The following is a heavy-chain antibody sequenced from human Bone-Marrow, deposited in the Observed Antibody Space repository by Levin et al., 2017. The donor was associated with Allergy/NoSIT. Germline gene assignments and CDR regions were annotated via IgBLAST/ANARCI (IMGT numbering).Heavy chain of an antibody. J-gene: IGHJ4*02. D-gene: IGHD5-12*01. CDR2: IKQDGSEK. CDR3: AIFRSSGRDY. CDR1: GFTFSTYW. Sequence: LTGGSLRLSCAASGFTFSTYWMNWVRQAPGKGLEWVANIKQDGSEKYYVDSVKGRFTISRDNAKNSLYLQMNSLRAEDTAVYYCAIFRSSGRDYWGQGTLVTVSS. V-gene: IGHV3-7*02.